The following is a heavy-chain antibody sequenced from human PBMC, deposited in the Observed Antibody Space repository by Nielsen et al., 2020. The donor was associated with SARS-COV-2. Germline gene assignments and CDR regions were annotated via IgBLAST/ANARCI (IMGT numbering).Heavy chain of an antibody. D-gene: IGHD3-3*01. CDR2: INHSGST. CDR3: ARGSRVLRFLEWLGPTYNWFDP. CDR1: GGSISGYY. J-gene: IGHJ5*02. V-gene: IGHV4-34*01. Sequence: SETLSLTCTVSGGSISGYYWSWIRQPPGKGLEWIGEINHSGSTNYNPSLKSRVTISVDTSKNQFSLKLSSVTAADTAVYYCARGSRVLRFLEWLGPTYNWFDPWGQGTLVTVSS.